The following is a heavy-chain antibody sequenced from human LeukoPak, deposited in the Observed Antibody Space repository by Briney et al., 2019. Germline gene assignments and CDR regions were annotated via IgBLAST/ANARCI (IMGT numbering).Heavy chain of an antibody. D-gene: IGHD1-1*01. Sequence: SETLSLTCTVTGDSITSRTYCWAWIRQAPGKGLEWIGTIYYSGATYYNSSLNSRVTISLDTSSNQFSLKLTSVIAMDTAVYYCARHRYYPNWADTGAFDVWGRGTMVTVSS. CDR2: IYYSGAT. CDR1: GDSITSRTYC. J-gene: IGHJ3*01. CDR3: ARHRYYPNWADTGAFDV. V-gene: IGHV4-39*01.